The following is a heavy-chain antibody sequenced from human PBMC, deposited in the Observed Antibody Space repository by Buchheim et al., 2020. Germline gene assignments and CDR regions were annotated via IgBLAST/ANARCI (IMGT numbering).Heavy chain of an antibody. CDR3: ARVFSSGWNYYYYYGMDV. J-gene: IGHJ6*02. CDR2: INPNSGGT. V-gene: IGHV1-2*06. CDR1: GYTFTGYY. Sequence: QVQLVQSGAEVKKPGASVKVSCKASGYTFTGYYMHWVRQAPGQGLEWMGRINPNSGGTNYAQKFQGRVTMTRNTSISTAYMELSSLRSEDTAVYYCARVFSSGWNYYYYYGMDVWGQGTT. D-gene: IGHD6-19*01.